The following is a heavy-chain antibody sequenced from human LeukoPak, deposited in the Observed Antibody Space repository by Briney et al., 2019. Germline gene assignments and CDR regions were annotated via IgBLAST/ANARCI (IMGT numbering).Heavy chain of an antibody. CDR1: GGSISSSSYY. V-gene: IGHV4-39*07. CDR3: ARGSNGWTNFDS. Sequence: SETLSLTCTVSGGSISSSSYYWGWIRQPPGKGLEWIGSIYYSGSTYYNPSLKSRVTISVDTSKDQFSLKLSSVTAADTAVYYCARGSNGWTNFDSWGPGTLVTVSS. D-gene: IGHD6-19*01. CDR2: IYYSGST. J-gene: IGHJ4*02.